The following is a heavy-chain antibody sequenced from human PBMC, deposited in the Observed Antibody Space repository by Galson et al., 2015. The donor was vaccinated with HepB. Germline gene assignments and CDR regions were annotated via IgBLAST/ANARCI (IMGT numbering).Heavy chain of an antibody. J-gene: IGHJ6*03. V-gene: IGHV3-7*01. CDR1: GFMFSRHW. D-gene: IGHD5-18*01. CDR2: VKEDGSEK. CDR3: ARDLSGGYSFGHYYYYYYMDV. Sequence: SLRLSCADSGFMFSRHWMSWVRQAPGKGLEWVANVKEDGSEKNYVDSVKGRFTISRDNAKNSLYLQLNSLRVEDTAVYYCARDLSGGYSFGHYYYYYYMDVWGKGTMVTVSS.